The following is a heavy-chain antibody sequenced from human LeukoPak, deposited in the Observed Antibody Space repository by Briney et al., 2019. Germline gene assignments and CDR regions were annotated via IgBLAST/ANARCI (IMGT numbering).Heavy chain of an antibody. CDR2: INHSGST. CDR1: GGSFSGYY. D-gene: IGHD3-3*01. Sequence: SETLSLTCAVYGGSFSGYYWSWIRQPPGKGLECIGEINHSGSTNYNPSLKSRVTISVDTSKNQFSLKLSSVTAADTAVYYCARGLYDFWSGYPSYYFDYWGQGTLVTVSS. V-gene: IGHV4-34*01. CDR3: ARGLYDFWSGYPSYYFDY. J-gene: IGHJ4*02.